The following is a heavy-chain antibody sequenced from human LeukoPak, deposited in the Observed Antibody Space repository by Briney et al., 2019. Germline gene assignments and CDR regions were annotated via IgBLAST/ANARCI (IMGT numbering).Heavy chain of an antibody. CDR3: ATDQYYYGSKRFDY. Sequence: SETLSLTCTVSGGSISSSSYYWGWIRQPPGKGLEWIGGIYYSGSTYYNPSLKSRVTISVDTSKNQFSLKLSSVTAADTAVYYCATDQYYYGSKRFDYWGQGTLVTVSS. V-gene: IGHV4-39*01. J-gene: IGHJ4*02. D-gene: IGHD3-10*01. CDR1: GGSISSSSYY. CDR2: IYYSGST.